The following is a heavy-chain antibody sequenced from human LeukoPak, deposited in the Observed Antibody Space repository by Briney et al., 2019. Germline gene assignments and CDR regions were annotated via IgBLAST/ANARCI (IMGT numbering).Heavy chain of an antibody. V-gene: IGHV4-59*02. CDR3: ARGGRDGPVDF. D-gene: IGHD5-24*01. CDR2: MSYSGTN. CDR1: VGSVRSHY. Sequence: PSETLSLTCIVSVGSVRSHYWNWIRKPPGKGLEWIGFMSYSGTNDYNPSLKSRVSISIDTSRNRVSLRLSSVTAADTAYYRCARGGRDGPVDFGGQGTLVTVSS. J-gene: IGHJ4*02.